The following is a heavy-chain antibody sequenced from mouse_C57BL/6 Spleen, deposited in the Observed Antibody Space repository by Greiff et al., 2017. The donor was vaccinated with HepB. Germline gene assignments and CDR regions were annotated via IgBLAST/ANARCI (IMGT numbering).Heavy chain of an antibody. Sequence: VQLKHSGPELVKPGASVKISCKASGYTFTDYYMNWVKQSHGKSLEWIGDINPNNGGTSYNQKFKGKATLTVDKSSSTAYMELRSLTSEDSAVYYCARRDGSYGYFDVWGTGTTVTVSS. J-gene: IGHJ1*03. V-gene: IGHV1-26*01. CDR2: INPNNGGT. CDR1: GYTFTDYY. CDR3: ARRDGSYGYFDV. D-gene: IGHD1-1*01.